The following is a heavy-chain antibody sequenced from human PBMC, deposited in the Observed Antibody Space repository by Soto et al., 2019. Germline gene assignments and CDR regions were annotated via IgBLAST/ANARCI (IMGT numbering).Heavy chain of an antibody. J-gene: IGHJ3*01. D-gene: IGHD6-19*01. Sequence: ASVKVSCKASGYTFSSHAIHWVRQAPGQRLEWMGWINGGDGNTKYSQKFQGRVTLTRDTSASIVYMEMSSLRSEDTTVYYCARSPGWYALDFWGQGTMVTVTS. CDR2: INGGDGNT. CDR3: ARSPGWYALDF. CDR1: GYTFSSHA. V-gene: IGHV1-3*01.